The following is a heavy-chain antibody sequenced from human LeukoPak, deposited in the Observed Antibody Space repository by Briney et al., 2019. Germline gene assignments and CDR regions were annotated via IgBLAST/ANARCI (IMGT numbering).Heavy chain of an antibody. V-gene: IGHV4-34*01. Sequence: SETLSLTCAVYGGSFSGYYWSWIRQPPGKGLEWIGEINHSGSTNYNPSLKSRVTISVDTSKNQFSLKLSSVTAADTAVYYCARDPEFGGAFDIWGQGTMVTVSS. CDR2: INHSGST. CDR1: GGSFSGYY. J-gene: IGHJ3*02. D-gene: IGHD3-16*01. CDR3: ARDPEFGGAFDI.